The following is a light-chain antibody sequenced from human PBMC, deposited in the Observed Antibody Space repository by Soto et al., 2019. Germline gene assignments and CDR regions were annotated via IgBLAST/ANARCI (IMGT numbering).Light chain of an antibody. V-gene: IGLV2-14*01. CDR1: SSDFGTYNS. CDR2: DVT. CDR3: SSCTISGNYV. J-gene: IGLJ1*01. Sequence: QSVLPQPASVSGSPGQSITISCTGTSSDFGTYNSVSWYQQHPGKAPKVMIYDVTNRPSGVSSRFSGSKSGNTASLTISGLQDEDEADYYCSSCTISGNYVFGTGTKLTVL.